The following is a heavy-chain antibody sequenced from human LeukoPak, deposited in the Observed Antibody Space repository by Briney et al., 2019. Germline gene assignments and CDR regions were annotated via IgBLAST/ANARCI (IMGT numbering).Heavy chain of an antibody. J-gene: IGHJ4*02. D-gene: IGHD6-19*01. CDR1: GYTFIAYY. CDR2: INPSGATT. V-gene: IGHV1-46*01. CDR3: AKEGNSGWVPKY. Sequence: GASVKVSCKASGYTFIAYYMHWVRQAPGQGLEWMGMINPSGATTTYAQNFQDRVTMTRDTSTRTAYMELISLRSEDTAVYYCAKEGNSGWVPKYWGQGTLVTVSS.